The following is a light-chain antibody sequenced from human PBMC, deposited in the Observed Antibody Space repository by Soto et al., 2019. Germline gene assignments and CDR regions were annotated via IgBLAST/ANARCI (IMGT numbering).Light chain of an antibody. CDR1: QSVSSSY. Sequence: EIVLTQSPGTLSLSPGERATLSCRASQSVSSSYLAWYQQKPGQAPRLLIYGASSRATGIPDRFSGSWSGTYCTLAISRLEPEDFAVYYCQQYGSSPLFTFGPGTKVDI. CDR2: GAS. CDR3: QQYGSSPLFT. V-gene: IGKV3-20*01. J-gene: IGKJ3*01.